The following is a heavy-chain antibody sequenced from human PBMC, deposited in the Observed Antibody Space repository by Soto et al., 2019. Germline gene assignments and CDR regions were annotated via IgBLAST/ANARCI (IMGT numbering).Heavy chain of an antibody. D-gene: IGHD2-21*02. CDR1: GFIFSRHG. V-gene: IGHV3-30*03. CDR3: ARDLPLYCRGDCNFDF. CDR2: ISYDGGER. Sequence: PGGSLRLSCGGSGFIFSRHGMHWVRQAPGKGLEWVTGISYDGGERFYADSVKGRFTISRDNSKNRLDLQMSSLRPEDTAVYYCARDLPLYCRGDCNFDFWGQGTLVTVSS. J-gene: IGHJ4*02.